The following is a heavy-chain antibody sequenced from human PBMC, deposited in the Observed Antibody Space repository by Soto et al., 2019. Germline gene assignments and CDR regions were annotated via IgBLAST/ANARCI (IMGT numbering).Heavy chain of an antibody. V-gene: IGHV1-69*12. J-gene: IGHJ6*02. Sequence: VLMEQSGAEVKKPGYSVKVSCKTSGGTFSNFAISWVRLAPGQGLEWMGVIIPKFSAPTYAQKFQGRVMITADESTSTAFMELSSLRSEDTAVYFCGRDRVMRGNSYYYGMDVWGQGTTVIVS. CDR3: GRDRVMRGNSYYYGMDV. CDR2: IIPKFSAP. CDR1: GGTFSNFA. D-gene: IGHD2-21*01.